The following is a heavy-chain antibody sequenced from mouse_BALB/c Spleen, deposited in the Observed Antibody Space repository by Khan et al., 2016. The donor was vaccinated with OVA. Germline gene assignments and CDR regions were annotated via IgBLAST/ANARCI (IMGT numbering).Heavy chain of an antibody. Sequence: EVQLVESGGGFMQPGGSLKLSCATSGFTFTDYYMYWVRQTPERRLEWVAYISTRGTTPYYPDTVRGRFTTSRDNAKNTLYLQLSRLKSEDTAMYYCAREGGGGGLAYWGQGTLVTVSA. V-gene: IGHV5-12*02. J-gene: IGHJ3*01. D-gene: IGHD1-1*02. CDR2: ISTRGTTP. CDR1: GFTFTDYY. CDR3: AREGGGGGLAY.